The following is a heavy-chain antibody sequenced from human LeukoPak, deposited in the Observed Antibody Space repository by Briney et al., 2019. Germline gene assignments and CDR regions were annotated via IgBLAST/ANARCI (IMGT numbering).Heavy chain of an antibody. D-gene: IGHD1-26*01. CDR1: GGTFSSYA. CDR3: ARVHPNRWELPVNAFDI. V-gene: IGHV1-69*06. Sequence: SVKVSCKASGGTFSSYAISWVRQAPGQGLEWMGGIIPIFGTANYAQKFQGRITITADKSTSTDYMELSSLRSEDTAVYYCARVHPNRWELPVNAFDIWGQGTMVTVSS. CDR2: IIPIFGTA. J-gene: IGHJ3*02.